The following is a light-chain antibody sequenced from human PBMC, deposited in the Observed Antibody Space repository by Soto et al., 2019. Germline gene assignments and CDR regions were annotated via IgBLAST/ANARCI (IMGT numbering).Light chain of an antibody. CDR1: SSNIGAYYD. V-gene: IGLV1-40*01. Sequence: SVLTQPPSVSGAPGQRVTISCTGTSSNIGAYYDVNWYQIVPGKAPKLLISRNNNRPSGVPDRFSGSKSGNTASLTISGLQADDEADYYCCSYAGSYTYVFGTGTKVTVL. CDR3: CSYAGSYTYV. J-gene: IGLJ1*01. CDR2: RNN.